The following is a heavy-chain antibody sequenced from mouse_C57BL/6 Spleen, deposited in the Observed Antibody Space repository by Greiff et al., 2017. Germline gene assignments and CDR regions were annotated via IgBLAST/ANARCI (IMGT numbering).Heavy chain of an antibody. D-gene: IGHD3-1*01. J-gene: IGHJ2*01. CDR1: GYTFTSYW. CDR2: IHPNSGST. V-gene: IGHV1-64*01. Sequence: QVQLKQPGAELVKPGASVKLSCKASGYTFTSYWMHWVKQRPGQGLAWIGMIHPNSGSTNYNEKFKSKATLTVDKSSSTAYMQLSSLTSEDSAVYYCARSGTRILYYFDYWGQGTTLTVSS. CDR3: ARSGTRILYYFDY.